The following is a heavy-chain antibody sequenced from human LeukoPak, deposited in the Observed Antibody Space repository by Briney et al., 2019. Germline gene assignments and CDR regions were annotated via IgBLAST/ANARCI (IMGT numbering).Heavy chain of an antibody. J-gene: IGHJ4*02. D-gene: IGHD6-13*01. CDR1: GGTFSSYA. CDR2: IIPIFGTA. Sequence: SVKVSCKASGGTFSSYAISWVRQAPGQGREWMGGIIPIFGTANYAQKFQGRVTITTDESTSTAYMELSSLRSEDTAVYYCARVGSSSWIFDYWGQGTLVTVSS. V-gene: IGHV1-69*05. CDR3: ARVGSSSWIFDY.